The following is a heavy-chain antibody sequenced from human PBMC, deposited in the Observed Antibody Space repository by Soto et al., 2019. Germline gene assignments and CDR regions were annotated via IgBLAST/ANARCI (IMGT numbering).Heavy chain of an antibody. Sequence: GGSLRLSCSASGFTFSSYAMHWVRQAPGKGLEYVSAISSNGGSTYYADSVKGRFTISRDNSKNTLYLQMSSLRAEDTAVYYCVKGFEYSSSPAFDYWGQGTLVTVSS. CDR1: GFTFSSYA. J-gene: IGHJ4*02. D-gene: IGHD6-6*01. CDR3: VKGFEYSSSPAFDY. V-gene: IGHV3-64D*08. CDR2: ISSNGGST.